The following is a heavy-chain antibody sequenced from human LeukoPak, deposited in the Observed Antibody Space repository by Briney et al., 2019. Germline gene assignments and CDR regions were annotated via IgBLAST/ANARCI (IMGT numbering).Heavy chain of an antibody. CDR2: IYYSGST. V-gene: IGHV4-61*01. D-gene: IGHD5-24*01. Sequence: SETLSLTCTVSGASISSGSYYWSWIRQPPGKALEWIGYIYYSGSTNCNPSLKSRLTISIDTSKSQFSLKLSSVTAADTAVYYCAREWGDGYNLYWFGPWGQGTLVTVSS. CDR1: GASISSGSYY. J-gene: IGHJ5*02. CDR3: AREWGDGYNLYWFGP.